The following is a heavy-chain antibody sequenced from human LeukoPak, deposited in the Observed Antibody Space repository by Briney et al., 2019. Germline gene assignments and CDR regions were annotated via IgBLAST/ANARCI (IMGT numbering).Heavy chain of an antibody. CDR2: NYYSGTN. V-gene: IGHV4-59*02. CDR3: ARDLGSGKYYSYFDY. Sequence: SETLSLTCTISGGSVSIYYWSWVRQPPRKGLEWIGYNYYSGTNNYNSSLKRRLTITVGTSKNQFSLKLSSVTAEDTAAYYCARDLGSGKYYSYFDYWGQGTLVTVSS. CDR1: GGSVSIYY. J-gene: IGHJ4*02. D-gene: IGHD1-26*01.